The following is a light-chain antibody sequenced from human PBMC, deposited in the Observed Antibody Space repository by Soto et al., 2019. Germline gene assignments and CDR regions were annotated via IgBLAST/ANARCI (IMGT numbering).Light chain of an antibody. CDR2: GAS. CDR3: QQYDISWT. V-gene: IGKV3-20*01. J-gene: IGKJ1*01. CDR1: QSVGSSH. Sequence: EIVLTQSPGTLSLSPGERATLSCRASQSVGSSHLAWYQQKPGQAPRLLIYGASSRATSIPDRFSGSGSGTDFTLTISRLEPEDFAVYYCQQYDISWTFGQGTKVEIK.